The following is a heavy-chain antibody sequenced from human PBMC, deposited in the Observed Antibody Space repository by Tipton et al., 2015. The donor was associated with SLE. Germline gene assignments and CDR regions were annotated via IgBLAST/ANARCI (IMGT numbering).Heavy chain of an antibody. CDR3: ARTTAGFDF. V-gene: IGHV4-4*08. Sequence: TLSLTCTVSDGSISSYYWSWIRQPPGKGLEWIGYIYTSGSTNYNPSLKSRVTISVDTSKNQFSLKLSSVTAADTAVYYCARTTAGFDFWGQGMLVTVSS. J-gene: IGHJ4*02. CDR2: IYTSGST. CDR1: DGSISSYY. D-gene: IGHD1-1*01.